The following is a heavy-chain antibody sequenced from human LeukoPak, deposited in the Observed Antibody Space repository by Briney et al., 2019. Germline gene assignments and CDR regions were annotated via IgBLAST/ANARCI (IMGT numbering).Heavy chain of an antibody. CDR1: GYTFTSYY. J-gene: IGHJ6*03. CDR3: ARGNYYDRDMDYMDV. V-gene: IGHV1-69*05. D-gene: IGHD3-22*01. Sequence: GASVKVSCKASGYTFTSYYMHWVRQAPGQGLEWMGGIIPIFGTANYAQKFQGRVTITTDESTSTAYMELSSLRSEDTAVYYCARGNYYDRDMDYMDVWGKGTTVTVSS. CDR2: IIPIFGTA.